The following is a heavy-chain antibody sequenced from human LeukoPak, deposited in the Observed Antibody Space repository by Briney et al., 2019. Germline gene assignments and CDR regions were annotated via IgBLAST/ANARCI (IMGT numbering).Heavy chain of an antibody. CDR3: ARATYDFWSGYYYYYYYYMDV. Sequence: IPSETLSLTCTVSGGSISSHYWSWIRQPPGKGLEWIGYIYYSGSTNYNPSLKSRVTISVDTSKNQFSLKLSSVTAADTAVYYCARATYDFWSGYYYYYYYYMDVWGEGTTVTVSS. CDR1: GGSISSHY. D-gene: IGHD3-3*01. J-gene: IGHJ6*03. CDR2: IYYSGST. V-gene: IGHV4-59*11.